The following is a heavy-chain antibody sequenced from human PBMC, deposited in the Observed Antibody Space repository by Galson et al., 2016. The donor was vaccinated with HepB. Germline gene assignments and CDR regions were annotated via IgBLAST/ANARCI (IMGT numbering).Heavy chain of an antibody. CDR2: IYYSGST. V-gene: IGHV4-31*03. Sequence: TLSLTCTVSGGSINTGACYWSWIRQHPGKGLEWIGYIYYSGSTYYNPSLHSRVAMSLDTSKNQFSLQLNSVTAADTAVYYCARELRFDSSGYFRPYCDYWGQGTLVTVSS. CDR3: ARELRFDSSGYFRPYCDY. D-gene: IGHD3-22*01. CDR1: GGSINTGACY. J-gene: IGHJ4*02.